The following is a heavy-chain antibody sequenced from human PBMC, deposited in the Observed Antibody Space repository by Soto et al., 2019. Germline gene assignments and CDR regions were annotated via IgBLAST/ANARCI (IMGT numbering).Heavy chain of an antibody. V-gene: IGHV3-33*03. D-gene: IGHD1-26*01. CDR3: ARAQYTGSYFDACDV. J-gene: IGHJ3*01. CDR2: IWYDGSNK. CDR1: GFSFSSYG. Sequence: GGSLRLSCAASGFSFSSYGMHWVRQAPGKGLDWVAVIWYDGSNKYYAESAKGRFTISRDNSKNTLYVQMNSLTVEDTAVYYCARAQYTGSYFDACDVWGQGTMVTVSS.